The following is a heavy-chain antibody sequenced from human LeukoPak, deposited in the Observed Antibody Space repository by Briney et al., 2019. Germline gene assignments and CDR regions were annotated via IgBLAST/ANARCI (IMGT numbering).Heavy chain of an antibody. CDR2: ISSSGSTI. CDR1: GVTFSDYY. J-gene: IGHJ4*02. CDR3: ARVPYQLLSAYYSDY. D-gene: IGHD2-2*01. V-gene: IGHV3-11*04. Sequence: KPGGSLRLSCAASGVTFSDYYMSWIRQAPGKGLEWVSYISSSGSTIYYADSVKGRFTISRDNAKNSLYLQMNSLRAEDTAVYYCARVPYQLLSAYYSDYWGQGTLVTVSS.